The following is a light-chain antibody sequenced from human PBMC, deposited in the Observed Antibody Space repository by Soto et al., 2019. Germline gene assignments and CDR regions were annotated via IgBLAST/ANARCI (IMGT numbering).Light chain of an antibody. Sequence: QSALTQPASVSGSRGQSITISCTGTSSDVGAYNFVSWYQQHPGKLRMLMIFDVSRRPSGVSDRFSGSKSGNTASLTISGLQAEDEGDYYCSSYTSSSTHVFGSGTKLTVL. J-gene: IGLJ1*01. CDR1: SSDVGAYNF. CDR3: SSYTSSSTHV. V-gene: IGLV2-14*03. CDR2: DVS.